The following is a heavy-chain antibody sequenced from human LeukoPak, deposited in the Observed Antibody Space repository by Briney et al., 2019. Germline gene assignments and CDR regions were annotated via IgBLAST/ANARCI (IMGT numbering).Heavy chain of an antibody. D-gene: IGHD4-17*01. CDR3: ARYYGDRFYFDY. CDR2: MYPGDSDT. Sequence: GESLKISCKGSGYSFTTYWIAWVRQMPGKGLEWMGIMYPGDSDTRYSPSFQGQVTISADKSISTAYLQWSSLKASDTAMFYCARYYGDRFYFDYWGQGTLVTVSS. J-gene: IGHJ4*02. CDR1: GYSFTTYW. V-gene: IGHV5-51*01.